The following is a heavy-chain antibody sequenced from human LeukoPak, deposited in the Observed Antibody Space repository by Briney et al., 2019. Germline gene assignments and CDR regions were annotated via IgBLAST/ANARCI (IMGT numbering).Heavy chain of an antibody. Sequence: SETVSLTCAVSGYSISSGYYLGWIRQPPGKGLEWIGSIYRSRSTYYNPSLKSRVTISVDTSKNQFSLKLSAVTAADTAVYYYAIGDTSQNCDYGGQGTLVTVSS. D-gene: IGHD5-18*01. CDR1: GYSISSGYY. V-gene: IGHV4-38-2*01. CDR3: AIGDTSQNCDY. CDR2: IYRSRST. J-gene: IGHJ4*02.